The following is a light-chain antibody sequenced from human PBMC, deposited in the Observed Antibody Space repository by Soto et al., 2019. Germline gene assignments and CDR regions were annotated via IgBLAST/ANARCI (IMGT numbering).Light chain of an antibody. CDR2: KAS. Sequence: DIQMTQSPSTLSASVGDRVTITCRASQSFSHWLAGYQQKPGQAPNLLIYKASILQSGVPARFSGSGSGTEFTLIISRLPADDLATYYCQQYCSFALTFGGGTKVEF. V-gene: IGKV1-5*03. CDR1: QSFSHW. CDR3: QQYCSFALT. J-gene: IGKJ4*01.